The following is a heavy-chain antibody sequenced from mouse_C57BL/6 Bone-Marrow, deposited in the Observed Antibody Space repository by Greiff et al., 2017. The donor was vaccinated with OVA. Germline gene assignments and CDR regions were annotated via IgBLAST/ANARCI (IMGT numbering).Heavy chain of an antibody. Sequence: QVQLQQPGAELVKPGASVKLSCKASGYTFTSYWMQWVKQRPGQGLEWIGEIDPSDSYTNYNQKFKGKATLTVDTSSSTAYMQLSSLTSEDSAVYYCARVRIYDYDPYWGQGTLGTVSA. CDR2: IDPSDSYT. CDR3: ARVRIYDYDPY. D-gene: IGHD2-4*01. J-gene: IGHJ3*01. V-gene: IGHV1-50*01. CDR1: GYTFTSYW.